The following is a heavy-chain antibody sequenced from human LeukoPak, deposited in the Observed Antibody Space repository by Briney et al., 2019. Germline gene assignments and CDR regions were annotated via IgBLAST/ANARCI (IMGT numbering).Heavy chain of an antibody. CDR3: AHRSSGWLNFDS. D-gene: IGHD6-19*01. V-gene: IGHV2-5*02. Sequence: ESGPTLVKPTQTLTLTCTFSGFSLSSSGVGVGWIRQPPGKALEWLALIYWDGDKRYSPSLKSRLTITKDTSKNQVVLTLTNMDPVDTATYYCAHRSSGWLNFDSWGQGTLVTVSS. J-gene: IGHJ4*02. CDR1: GFSLSSSGVG. CDR2: IYWDGDK.